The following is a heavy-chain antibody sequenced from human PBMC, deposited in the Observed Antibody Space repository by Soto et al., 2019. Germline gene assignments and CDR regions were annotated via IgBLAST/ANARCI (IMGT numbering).Heavy chain of an antibody. Sequence: PGGSLRLSCVASGFSFSSYSMSWVRQDPGKGLEWLSYISGSSTIIYYADSVKGRFTISRDNAKDSLYLQISSLRDEDTAVYYCARHRDSSGYYYVYYFDLWGQGSLVTVSS. CDR2: ISGSSTII. V-gene: IGHV3-48*02. CDR1: GFSFSSYS. CDR3: ARHRDSSGYYYVYYFDL. D-gene: IGHD3-22*01. J-gene: IGHJ4*02.